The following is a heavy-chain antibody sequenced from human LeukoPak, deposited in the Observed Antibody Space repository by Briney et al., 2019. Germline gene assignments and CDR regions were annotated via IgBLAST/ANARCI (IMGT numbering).Heavy chain of an antibody. D-gene: IGHD1-1*01. Sequence: GGSLRLSCAASGFTFSSYGMSWVRQAPGKGLEWVSAISGSGGSTYYADSVKGRFTISRDNSKNTLYLQMNSLRAEDTAVYYCTRHLGGTGTTMGAFDIWGQGTMVTVSS. V-gene: IGHV3-23*01. CDR3: TRHLGGTGTTMGAFDI. J-gene: IGHJ3*02. CDR2: ISGSGGST. CDR1: GFTFSSYG.